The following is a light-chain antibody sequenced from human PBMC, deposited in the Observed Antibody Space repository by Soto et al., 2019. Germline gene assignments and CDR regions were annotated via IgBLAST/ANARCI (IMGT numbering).Light chain of an antibody. V-gene: IGKV3-20*01. J-gene: IGKJ5*01. CDR1: QSVSSSY. CDR3: QRYGSSIT. Sequence: EIVLTQSPDTLSLSPGERATLSCRASQSVSSSYLAWYQQKPGQAPRLLIYGASSRATGIPDRFSGSGSGTDFTLTISRLEPEDFAVYYCQRYGSSITFGQGTRLEI. CDR2: GAS.